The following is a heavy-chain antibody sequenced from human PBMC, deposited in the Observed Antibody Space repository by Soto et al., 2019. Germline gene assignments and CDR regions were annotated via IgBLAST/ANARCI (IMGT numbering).Heavy chain of an antibody. CDR2: IYYSGST. D-gene: IGHD2-21*02. J-gene: IGHJ4*02. Sequence: PSETLSLTCTVSGGSISSYYWSWIRQPPGKGLEWIGYIYYSGSTNYNPSLKSRVTISVDTSKNQFSLKLSSVTAADTAVYYCAGALRDSGTDYWGQGTLVTVYS. CDR3: AGALRDSGTDY. CDR1: GGSISSYY. V-gene: IGHV4-59*08.